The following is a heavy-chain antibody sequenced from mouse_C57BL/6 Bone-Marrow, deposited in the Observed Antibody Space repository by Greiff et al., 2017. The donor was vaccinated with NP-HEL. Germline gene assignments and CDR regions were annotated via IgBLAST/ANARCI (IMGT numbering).Heavy chain of an antibody. D-gene: IGHD1-1*01. Sequence: VQLQQPGAELVMPGASVKLSCKASGYTFTSYWMHWVKQRPGQGLEWIGEIDPSDSYTNYNQKFKGKSTLTVDKSSSTAYMQLSSLTSEDSAVYYCARCYYGRAWFAYWGQGTLVTVSA. V-gene: IGHV1-69*01. J-gene: IGHJ3*01. CDR2: IDPSDSYT. CDR1: GYTFTSYW. CDR3: ARCYYGRAWFAY.